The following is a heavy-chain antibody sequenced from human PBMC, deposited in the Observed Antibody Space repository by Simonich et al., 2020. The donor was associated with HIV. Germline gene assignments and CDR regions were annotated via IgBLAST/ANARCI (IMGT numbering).Heavy chain of an antibody. CDR1: GYTFTSYP. J-gene: IGHJ5*02. CDR2: INAVDGNT. V-gene: IGHV1-3*01. CDR3: ARDLDTSGWSAWFDP. D-gene: IGHD6-19*01. Sequence: QVQLVQSGAEVKKPGASVKVSCKASGYTFTSYPMNWVRQAPGQRLEWMGWINAVDGNTKYSQKFQGRVTITRDTSANTAYMELSSLRFEDTAVYYCARDLDTSGWSAWFDPWGQGTLVTVSS.